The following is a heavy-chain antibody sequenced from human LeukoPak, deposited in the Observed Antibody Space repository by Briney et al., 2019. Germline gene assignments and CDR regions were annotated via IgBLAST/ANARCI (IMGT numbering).Heavy chain of an antibody. CDR1: GYTFTSYY. CDR3: ARGRFVYDFWSGYYTDFDY. CDR2: INPSGGST. V-gene: IGHV1-46*03. Sequence: ASVKVSCKASGYTFTSYYMHWVRQAPGQGLEWMGIINPSGGSTSYEQKFQGRVTMTRDTSTSTVYMELSRLRSEDTAVYYCARGRFVYDFWSGYYTDFDYWGQGTLVTVSS. J-gene: IGHJ4*02. D-gene: IGHD3-3*01.